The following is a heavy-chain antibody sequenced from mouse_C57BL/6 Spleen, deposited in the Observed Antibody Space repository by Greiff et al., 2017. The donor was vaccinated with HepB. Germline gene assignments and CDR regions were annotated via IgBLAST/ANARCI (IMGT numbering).Heavy chain of an antibody. D-gene: IGHD2-5*01. CDR3: ARRGGYSNPYAMDY. CDR1: GYTFTSYW. Sequence: VQLQQSGAELVKPGASVKLSCKASGYTFTSYWMHWVKQRPGQGLEWIGMIHPNSGSTNYNEKFKSKATLTVDKSSSTAYMQLSSLTYEDSAVYYCARRGGYSNPYAMDYWGQGTSVTVSS. V-gene: IGHV1-64*01. J-gene: IGHJ4*01. CDR2: IHPNSGST.